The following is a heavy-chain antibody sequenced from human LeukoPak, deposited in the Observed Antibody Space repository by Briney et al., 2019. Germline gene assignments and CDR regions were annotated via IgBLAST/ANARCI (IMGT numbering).Heavy chain of an antibody. CDR1: GYTFTSYG. Sequence: ASVKVSCKASGYTFTSYGISWVRQAPGQGLEWMGWINTNTGNPTYAQGFTGRFVFSLDTSVSTAYLQISSLKAEDTAVYYCARQSYGDGSYYYGMDVWGQETTVTVSS. CDR2: INTNTGNP. V-gene: IGHV7-4-1*02. J-gene: IGHJ6*02. D-gene: IGHD4-17*01. CDR3: ARQSYGDGSYYYGMDV.